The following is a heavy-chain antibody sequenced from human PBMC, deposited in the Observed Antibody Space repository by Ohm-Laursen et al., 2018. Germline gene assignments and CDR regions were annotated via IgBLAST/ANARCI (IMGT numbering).Heavy chain of an antibody. CDR3: AASPATLPFAVVPFPD. J-gene: IGHJ3*01. D-gene: IGHD3-3*01. CDR2: IYYSGST. CDR1: GYSISSGYY. Sequence: SDTLSLTCVVSGYSISSGYYWGWIRQPPGKGLEWIGSIYYSGSTYYNASLKSRVTIPVNTSKNQFSLKLSSVTAADTAVYYCAASPATLPFAVVPFPDWGQGTMVTVSS. V-gene: IGHV4-38-2*01.